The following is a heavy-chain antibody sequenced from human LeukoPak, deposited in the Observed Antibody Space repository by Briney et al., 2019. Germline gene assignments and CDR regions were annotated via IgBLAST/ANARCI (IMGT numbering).Heavy chain of an antibody. D-gene: IGHD2-2*01. CDR3: ARDSSYPTLPAFDY. V-gene: IGHV3-21*01. Sequence: KTGGSLRLSCAASGFTFSRYSMNWVRQAPGKGLEWVSSISTSSSYIYYVDSVKGRFTISRDNAKNSLYLQMNSLRAEDTAVYYCARDSSYPTLPAFDYWGQGTLVTVSS. CDR1: GFTFSRYS. J-gene: IGHJ4*02. CDR2: ISTSSSYI.